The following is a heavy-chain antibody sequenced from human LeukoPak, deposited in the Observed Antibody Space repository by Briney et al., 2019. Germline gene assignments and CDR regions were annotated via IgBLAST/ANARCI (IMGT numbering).Heavy chain of an antibody. D-gene: IGHD6-6*01. CDR3: ARQASIAALLFDY. J-gene: IGHJ4*02. CDR2: IYTSGST. CDR1: GGSISSYY. Sequence: SETLSHTCTVSGGSISSYYWSWIRQPPGKGLEWIGYIYTSGSTNYNPSLKSRVTISVDTSKNQFSLKLSSVTAADTAVYYCARQASIAALLFDYWGQGTLVTVSS. V-gene: IGHV4-4*09.